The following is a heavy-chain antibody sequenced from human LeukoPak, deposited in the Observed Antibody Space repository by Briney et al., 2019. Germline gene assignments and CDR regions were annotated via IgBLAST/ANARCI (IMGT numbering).Heavy chain of an antibody. D-gene: IGHD6-13*01. V-gene: IGHV1-2*06. CDR2: INPNSGGT. Sequence: GASVKVSCKASGYTFTGCYMHWVRQAPGQGLEWMGRINPNSGGTNYAQKFQGRVTMTRDTSISTAYMELSRLRSDDTAVYYCARAYSSSWYYFDYWGQGTLVTVSS. CDR3: ARAYSSSWYYFDY. J-gene: IGHJ4*02. CDR1: GYTFTGCY.